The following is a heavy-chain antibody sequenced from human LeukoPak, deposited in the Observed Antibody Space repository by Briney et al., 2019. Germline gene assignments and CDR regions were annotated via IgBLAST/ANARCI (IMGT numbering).Heavy chain of an antibody. D-gene: IGHD3-10*01. Sequence: SETLSLTCGVYGGSFSGYYWSWIRQPPGKGLEWIGEINHSGSTNYNPSLKSRVTISVDTSKNQFSLKLSSVTAADTAVYYCARRRVLLWFGELPFDYWGQGTLVTVSS. J-gene: IGHJ4*02. V-gene: IGHV4-34*01. CDR1: GGSFSGYY. CDR3: ARRRVLLWFGELPFDY. CDR2: INHSGST.